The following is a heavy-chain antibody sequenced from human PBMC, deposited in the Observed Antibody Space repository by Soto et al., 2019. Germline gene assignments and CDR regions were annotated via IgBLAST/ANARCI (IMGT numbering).Heavy chain of an antibody. Sequence: EVQLVESGGGLVQPGGSLRLSCAASGFTLSTYWMHWVRQVPGKGLVWVSRISSGGTYTNYADSVKGRFTISRDSARNTLFRKMNYLTGEDTAVYYCARTFVDGMAGFGPWGQGTLVTVSS. CDR2: ISSGGTYT. V-gene: IGHV3-74*01. CDR1: GFTLSTYW. CDR3: ARTFVDGMAGFGP. J-gene: IGHJ5*02. D-gene: IGHD2-15*01.